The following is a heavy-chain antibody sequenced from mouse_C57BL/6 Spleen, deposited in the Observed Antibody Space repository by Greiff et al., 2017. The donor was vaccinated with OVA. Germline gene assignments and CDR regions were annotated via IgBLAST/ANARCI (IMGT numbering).Heavy chain of an antibody. CDR1: GYTFTSYW. D-gene: IGHD3-2*02. J-gene: IGHJ3*01. CDR3: ARGSSGYGAWFAY. Sequence: VKLQQPGAELVKPGASVKMSCKASGYTFTSYWITWVKQRPGQGLEWIGDIYPGSGSTNYNEKFKSKATLTVDTSSSTAYMQLSSLTSEDSAFYYCARGSSGYGAWFAYWGQGTLVTVSA. CDR2: IYPGSGST. V-gene: IGHV1-55*01.